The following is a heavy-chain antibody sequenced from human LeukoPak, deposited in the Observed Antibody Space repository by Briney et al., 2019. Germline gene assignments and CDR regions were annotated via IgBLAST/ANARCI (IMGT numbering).Heavy chain of an antibody. J-gene: IGHJ4*02. V-gene: IGHV1-2*02. CDR2: INLNSGGT. D-gene: IGHD3-10*01. Sequence: GASVNVSCMASGFTFSAFFMHWVPQAPGQGLEWMGWINLNSGGTNYAQKFQGSVTMTRDTSISTVYMELNRLRSDDTAVYYCASLCFGEFQDYWGQGTLVTVSS. CDR3: ASLCFGEFQDY. CDR1: GFTFSAFF.